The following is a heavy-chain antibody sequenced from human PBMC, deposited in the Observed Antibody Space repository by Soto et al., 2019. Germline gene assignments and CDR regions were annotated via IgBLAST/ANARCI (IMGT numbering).Heavy chain of an antibody. Sequence: GAAVKVSCKASGYTFTNYGITWVRQAPGQGLEWMGWITASNGNANYAREIQGRLTLTRDTSTNTASMELRSLRSDDTAVYYCARGASCSSTSCYDTFPYGLAVWGQGTTVTVSS. D-gene: IGHD2-2*01. CDR3: ARGASCSSTSCYDTFPYGLAV. CDR2: ITASNGNA. J-gene: IGHJ6*02. CDR1: GYTFTNYG. V-gene: IGHV1-18*01.